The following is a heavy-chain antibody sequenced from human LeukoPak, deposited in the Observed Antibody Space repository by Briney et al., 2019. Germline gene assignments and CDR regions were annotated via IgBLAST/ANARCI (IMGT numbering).Heavy chain of an antibody. Sequence: SVKVSCKASGFTFTSSAMHWVRQARGQRLEWIGWIVVGSGNTNYAQKFQERVTITRDMSTSTAYMELSSLRSEDTAVYYCAAVRPLYYYDSSGYTEPWGQGTLVTVSS. J-gene: IGHJ5*02. CDR3: AAVRPLYYYDSSGYTEP. D-gene: IGHD3-22*01. V-gene: IGHV1-58*02. CDR2: IVVGSGNT. CDR1: GFTFTSSA.